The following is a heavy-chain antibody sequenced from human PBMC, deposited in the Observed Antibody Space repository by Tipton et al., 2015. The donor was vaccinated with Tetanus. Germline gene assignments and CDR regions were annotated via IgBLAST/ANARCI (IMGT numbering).Heavy chain of an antibody. CDR1: GGSIDSSTSY. Sequence: TLSLTCTVSGGSIDSSTSYWGWIRQPPGRGLEWIGSISNSGGTFYNPSLKSRVTISEDTSKNQFSLKLSSVIAADTAMYYCARWTASGKGAFDIWGQGTMVTVSS. D-gene: IGHD3/OR15-3a*01. CDR2: ISNSGGT. CDR3: ARWTASGKGAFDI. V-gene: IGHV4-39*01. J-gene: IGHJ3*02.